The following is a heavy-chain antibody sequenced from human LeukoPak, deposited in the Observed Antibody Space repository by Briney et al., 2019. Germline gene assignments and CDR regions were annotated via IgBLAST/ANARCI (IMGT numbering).Heavy chain of an antibody. CDR2: IDWDDDK. CDR3: ARTYGDYYGGYGMDV. V-gene: IGHV2-70*11. D-gene: IGHD3-10*01. Sequence: SGPTLVNPTQTLTLTCTFPGFSLSTSGMCVSWIRQPPGKALEWLARIDWDDDKYYSTSLKTRLTISKDTSKNQVVLTMTNMDPVDTATYYCARTYGDYYGGYGMDVWGQGTTVTVSS. J-gene: IGHJ6*02. CDR1: GFSLSTSGMC.